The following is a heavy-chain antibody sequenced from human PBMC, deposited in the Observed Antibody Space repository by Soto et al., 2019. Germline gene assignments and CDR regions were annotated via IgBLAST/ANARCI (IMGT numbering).Heavy chain of an antibody. Sequence: PGESLKTSCKGLGYSFTRYWISRVRQMPGKGLEWMGRIDPSDSYTNYSPSLQGHVTISVDKSISTAYLQWSSLRDSDTGMYYCAKLRTAAVGSDLEDWGHGTLVTVSS. J-gene: IGHJ4*01. CDR3: AKLRTAAVGSDLED. V-gene: IGHV5-10-1*01. CDR2: IDPSDSYT. D-gene: IGHD4-17*01. CDR1: GYSFTRYW.